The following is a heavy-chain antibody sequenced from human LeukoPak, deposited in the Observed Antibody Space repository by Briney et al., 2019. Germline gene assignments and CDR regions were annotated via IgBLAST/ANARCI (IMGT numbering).Heavy chain of an antibody. CDR3: ARRGAVHDILTDFDY. Sequence: PSGTLSLTCAVSGGSINSSNWWSWVRQPPGKGLEWIGEIYHSGSTNYNPSLKSRVTISVDTSKNQFSLKLSSVTAADTAVYYCARRGAVHDILTDFDYWGQGTLVTVSS. V-gene: IGHV4-4*02. D-gene: IGHD3-9*01. J-gene: IGHJ4*02. CDR1: GGSINSSNW. CDR2: IYHSGST.